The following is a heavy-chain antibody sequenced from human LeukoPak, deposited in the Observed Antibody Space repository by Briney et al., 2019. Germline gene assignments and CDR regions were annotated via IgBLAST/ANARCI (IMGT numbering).Heavy chain of an antibody. J-gene: IGHJ6*02. V-gene: IGHV3-30*18. CDR1: VFTFSSYG. CDR2: ISYDGSNK. Sequence: GRSLRLSCAASVFTFSSYGMHWVRQAPGKGLDGVAVISYDGSNKYYADSVKGRITISRDNSKNTLSLQMNSLGDEDKAVYYCAKDLGHDSSGYYQVYYYGMDVWGQGTTVTVSS. D-gene: IGHD3-22*01. CDR3: AKDLGHDSSGYYQVYYYGMDV.